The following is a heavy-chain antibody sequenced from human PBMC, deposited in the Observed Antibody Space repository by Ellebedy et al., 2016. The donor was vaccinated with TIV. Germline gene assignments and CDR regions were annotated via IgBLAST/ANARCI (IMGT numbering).Heavy chain of an antibody. V-gene: IGHV1-18*01. J-gene: IGHJ5*02. Sequence: ASVKVSXKASGYIFSTYGVIWVRQAPGQGHEWMGWISAYNGNTNYAQKFQGRVTMTTDTSTSTAYMELRSLRSDDTAVYYCARDLYCSPTSCFWLDPWGQGTLVTVSS. CDR1: GYIFSTYG. D-gene: IGHD2-2*01. CDR2: ISAYNGNT. CDR3: ARDLYCSPTSCFWLDP.